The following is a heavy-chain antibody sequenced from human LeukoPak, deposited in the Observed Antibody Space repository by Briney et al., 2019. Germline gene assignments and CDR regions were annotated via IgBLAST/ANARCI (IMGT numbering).Heavy chain of an antibody. CDR2: ISYSGDNT. V-gene: IGHV3-23*01. CDR3: ARDALYYDSSGSPSTT. D-gene: IGHD3-22*01. J-gene: IGHJ5*02. CDR1: GFTFSGFA. Sequence: GGSLRLSCAASGFTFSGFAMTWVRQAPGKGLEWVSAISYSGDNTYYADSVKGRFTISRDNAKNSLYLQMNSLRAEDTPVYYCARDALYYDSSGSPSTTWGQGTLVTVSS.